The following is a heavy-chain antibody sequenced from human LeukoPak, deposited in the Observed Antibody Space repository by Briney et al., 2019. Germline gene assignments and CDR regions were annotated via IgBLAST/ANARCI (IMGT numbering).Heavy chain of an antibody. D-gene: IGHD3-22*01. J-gene: IGHJ4*02. CDR3: ARDFRESDSSGYYI. CDR1: GGSISSGGYF. V-gene: IGHV4-31*03. CDR2: IYYSGST. Sequence: SETLSLTCTVSGGSISSGGYFWSWIRQHPGKGLEWIGYIYYSGSTYYNPSLKSRVTISVDTSKNQFSLKLSSVTAADTAVYYCARDFRESDSSGYYIWGQGTLVTVSS.